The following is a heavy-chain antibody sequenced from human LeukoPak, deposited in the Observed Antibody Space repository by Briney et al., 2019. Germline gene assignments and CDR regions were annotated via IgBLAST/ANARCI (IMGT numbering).Heavy chain of an antibody. CDR2: IRSKANSYAT. Sequence: GGSLRLSCAASGFTFSGSAMHWVRQASGKGLEWVGRIRSKANSYATAYAASVRGRFTISRDDSKNTAYLQMNSLKTEDTAVYYCTRVLSDSSSAKFDYWGQGTLVTVSS. V-gene: IGHV3-73*01. D-gene: IGHD6-13*01. CDR3: TRVLSDSSSAKFDY. J-gene: IGHJ4*02. CDR1: GFTFSGSA.